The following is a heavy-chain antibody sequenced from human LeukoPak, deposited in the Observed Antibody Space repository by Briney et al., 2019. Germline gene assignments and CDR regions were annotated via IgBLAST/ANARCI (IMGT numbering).Heavy chain of an antibody. V-gene: IGHV3-48*01. CDR1: GFTFSSYS. CDR2: ISSSSSTI. J-gene: IGHJ3*02. CDR3: ARATYYYDSSGYYGAFDI. Sequence: GGSLRLFCAASGFTFSSYSMNWVRQAPGKGLEWVSYISSSSSTIYYADSVKGRFTISRDNAKNSLYLQMNSLRAEDTAVYYCARATYYYDSSGYYGAFDIWGQGTMVTVSS. D-gene: IGHD3-22*01.